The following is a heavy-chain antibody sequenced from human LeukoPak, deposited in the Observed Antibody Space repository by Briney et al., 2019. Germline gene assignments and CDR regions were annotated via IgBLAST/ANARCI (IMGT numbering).Heavy chain of an antibody. Sequence: SETLSLTCTVSGGSISSYYWSWIRQPPGKGLEWIGYIYYSGSTNYNPSLKSRVTISVDTSKNQFSLKLSSVTAADTVVYYCARSRGGYKNWGQGTLVTVSS. CDR1: GGSISSYY. CDR3: ARSRGGYKN. D-gene: IGHD5-24*01. V-gene: IGHV4-59*01. J-gene: IGHJ4*02. CDR2: IYYSGST.